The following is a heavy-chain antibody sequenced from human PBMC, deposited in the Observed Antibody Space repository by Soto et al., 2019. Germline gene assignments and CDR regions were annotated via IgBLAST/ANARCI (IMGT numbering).Heavy chain of an antibody. CDR1: GFTFSRYA. CDR3: AKDRVTILGVVTSLSDY. Sequence: GSLRLSCAASGFTFSRYAMSWVRQAPGKGLEWVSAISGSGGSTYYADSVKGRFTISRDNSKNTLYLQMNSLRAEDTAVYYCAKDRVTILGVVTSLSDYWGQGTLVTVS. CDR2: ISGSGGST. V-gene: IGHV3-23*01. D-gene: IGHD3-3*01. J-gene: IGHJ4*02.